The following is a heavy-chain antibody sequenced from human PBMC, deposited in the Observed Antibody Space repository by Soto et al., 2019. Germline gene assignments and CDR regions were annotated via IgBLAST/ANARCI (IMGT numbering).Heavy chain of an antibody. D-gene: IGHD3-10*01. CDR3: ATSKIVWVGELLPKTQYYFDY. CDR2: IIPVLRRA. J-gene: IGHJ4*02. CDR1: GGTFSSYA. Sequence: QVQLVQSGAEVKKPGSSVMVSCKASGGTFSSYAISWVRQAPGQGLEWMGGIIPVLRRANYAQKFQGAVTITADASTSTAYMELNSLRSEDTAVYYCATSKIVWVGELLPKTQYYFDYWGQGTLVTVSS. V-gene: IGHV1-69*01.